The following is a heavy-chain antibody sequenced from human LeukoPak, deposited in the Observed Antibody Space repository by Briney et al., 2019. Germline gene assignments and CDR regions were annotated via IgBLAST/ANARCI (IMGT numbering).Heavy chain of an antibody. Sequence: GGSLRLSCAASGFTFDDYAMLWVRQAPGKGLEWVSGISWNSGSIGYADSVKGRFTISRDNAKNSLYLQMNSLRAEDTALYYCAKVSTFDWGYMDVWGKGTTVTVSS. CDR3: AKVSTFDWGYMDV. CDR2: ISWNSGSI. D-gene: IGHD3-9*01. CDR1: GFTFDDYA. V-gene: IGHV3-9*01. J-gene: IGHJ6*03.